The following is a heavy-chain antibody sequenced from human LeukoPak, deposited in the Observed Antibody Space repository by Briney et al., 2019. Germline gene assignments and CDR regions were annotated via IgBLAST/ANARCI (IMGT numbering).Heavy chain of an antibody. CDR2: IYTSGST. J-gene: IGHJ5*02. CDR3: ARHIRTHYYGSGSYYKIDP. CDR1: GGSISSGSYY. D-gene: IGHD3-10*01. V-gene: IGHV4-61*02. Sequence: SETLSLTCTVSGGSISSGSYYWSWIRQPAGKGLEWIGRIYTSGSTNYNPSLKSRVTISVDTSKNQFSLKLSSVTAADTAVYYCARHIRTHYYGSGSYYKIDPWGQGTLVTVSS.